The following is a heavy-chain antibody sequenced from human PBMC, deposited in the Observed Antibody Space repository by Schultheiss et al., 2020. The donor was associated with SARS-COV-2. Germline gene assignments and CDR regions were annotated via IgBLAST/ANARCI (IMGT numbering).Heavy chain of an antibody. J-gene: IGHJ4*02. D-gene: IGHD6-6*01. CDR2: ISSSSSYI. CDR1: GFTFSSYW. V-gene: IGHV3-21*01. Sequence: GSLRLSCAASGFTFSSYWMSWVRQAPGKGLEWVSSISSSSSYIYYADSVKGRFTISRDNAKNSLYLQMNSLRDEDTAVYYCARDWGGSSPGDYWGQGALVTVSS. CDR3: ARDWGGSSPGDY.